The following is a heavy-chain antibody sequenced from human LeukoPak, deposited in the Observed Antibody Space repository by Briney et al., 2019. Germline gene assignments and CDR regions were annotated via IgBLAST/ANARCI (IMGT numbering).Heavy chain of an antibody. D-gene: IGHD3-16*01. CDR2: ISYDGSNK. Sequence: GGSLRLSCAASGFTFSSYAMHWVRQAPGKGLEWVAVISYDGSNKYYADSVKGRFTISRDNSKNTLYLQMNSLRAEDTAVYYCAKDSPHDYVWANYKLGWFFDYWGQGTLVTVSS. V-gene: IGHV3-30-3*01. CDR3: AKDSPHDYVWANYKLGWFFDY. CDR1: GFTFSSYA. J-gene: IGHJ4*02.